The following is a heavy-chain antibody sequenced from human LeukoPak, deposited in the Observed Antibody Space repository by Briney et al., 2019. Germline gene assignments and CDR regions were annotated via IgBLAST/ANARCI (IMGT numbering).Heavy chain of an antibody. J-gene: IGHJ4*02. CDR2: ISGSGGTT. Sequence: PGGSLRLSCAASGFTFSSYAMSWVRQAPGKGLEWVSAISGSGGTTYYADSVKGRFTISRDNSKNTLYLQMNSLRAEDTAVYYCAKIIEYPKYYDILIGVRPEFDYWGQGTLVTVSS. V-gene: IGHV3-23*01. CDR3: AKIIEYPKYYDILIGVRPEFDY. D-gene: IGHD3-9*01. CDR1: GFTFSSYA.